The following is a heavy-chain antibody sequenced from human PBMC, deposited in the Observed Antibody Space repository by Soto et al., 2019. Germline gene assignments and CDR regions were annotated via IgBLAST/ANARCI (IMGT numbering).Heavy chain of an antibody. CDR3: SREVQPVFRREYDY. V-gene: IGHV3-21*04. CDR2: ISGSGSP. J-gene: IGHJ4*02. Sequence: EVQLVESGGGLVKPGGSLRLSCAVSGFTFISHTLNWVRQAPGKGLEWVSSISGSGSPYYAASVKGRFTISRDNAQNSLSLQMSSLRAEDTAVYYCSREVQPVFRREYDYWGQGTLVTVSS. CDR1: GFTFISHT.